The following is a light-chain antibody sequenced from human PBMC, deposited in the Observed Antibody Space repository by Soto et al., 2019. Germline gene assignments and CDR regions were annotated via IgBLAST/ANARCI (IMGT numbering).Light chain of an antibody. V-gene: IGLV4-69*01. CDR1: SGHSNYA. J-gene: IGLJ7*01. CDR3: QTWGTGSASVV. Sequence: QSVLTQSPSASASLGASVKLTCTLSSGHSNYAIAWHQQQPETGPRYLMKVNSGGSHIKGDGIPDRFSGSSSGAERYLFISSRQSDDEADYYGQTWGTGSASVVFGGGTQLTVL. CDR2: VNSGGSH.